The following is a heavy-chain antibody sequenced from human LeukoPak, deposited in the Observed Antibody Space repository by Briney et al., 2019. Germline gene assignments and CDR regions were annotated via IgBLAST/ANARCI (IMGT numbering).Heavy chain of an antibody. CDR2: INPNSGGT. CDR1: GYTFTGYY. CDR3: ASLSPYDSSGDYRLDY. D-gene: IGHD3-22*01. J-gene: IGHJ4*02. Sequence: ASVKVSCKASGYTFTGYYMHWVRQAPGQGLEWMGWINPNSGGTNYAQKFQGRVTMTRDTSISTAYMELSRLRSDDTAVYYCASLSPYDSSGDYRLDYWGQGTLVTVSS. V-gene: IGHV1-2*02.